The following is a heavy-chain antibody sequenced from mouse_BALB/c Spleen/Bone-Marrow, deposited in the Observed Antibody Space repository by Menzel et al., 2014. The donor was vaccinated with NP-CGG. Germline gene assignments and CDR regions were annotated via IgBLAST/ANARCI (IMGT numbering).Heavy chain of an antibody. V-gene: IGHV14-3*02. D-gene: IGHD1-1*01. CDR1: GFNIKDTY. CDR3: ASYYYGSSSFAY. CDR2: IDPANGNT. Sequence: EVQLQESGAELVKPGASVKLSCTASGFNIKDTYMHWVKQRPEQGLEWIGRIDPANGNTKYDPKFQGKATITADTSSNTAYLQLSSLTSEDTAVYYCASYYYGSSSFAYWGPGTLLTVSA. J-gene: IGHJ3*01.